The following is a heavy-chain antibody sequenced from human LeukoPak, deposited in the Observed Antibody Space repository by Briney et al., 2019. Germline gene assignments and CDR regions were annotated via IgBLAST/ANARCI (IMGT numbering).Heavy chain of an antibody. D-gene: IGHD6-13*01. CDR3: ARDRRSIAAADYYFDY. CDR2: IYSGGST. V-gene: IGHV3-66*02. J-gene: IGHJ4*02. CDR1: GFTVSSNY. Sequence: GGSLRLSCAASGFTVSSNYMSWVRQAPGKGLEWVSVIYSGGSTYYADSVKGRFTISRDNSKNTLYLQMNSLRPEDSAVYYCARDRRSIAAADYYFDYWGQGTLVTVSS.